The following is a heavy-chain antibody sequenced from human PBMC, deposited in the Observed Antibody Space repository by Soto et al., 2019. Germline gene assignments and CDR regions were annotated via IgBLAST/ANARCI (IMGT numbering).Heavy chain of an antibody. CDR2: IYYSGST. Sequence: PSETLSLTCTVSGGSISSYYWSWIRQPPGKGLEWIGYIYYSGSTNYNPSLKSRVTISVDTSKNQFSLKLSSVTAADTAVYYCARDCSSTSCLDGGFDPWGQGTLVTVSS. CDR3: ARDCSSTSCLDGGFDP. J-gene: IGHJ5*02. V-gene: IGHV4-59*01. D-gene: IGHD2-2*01. CDR1: GGSISSYY.